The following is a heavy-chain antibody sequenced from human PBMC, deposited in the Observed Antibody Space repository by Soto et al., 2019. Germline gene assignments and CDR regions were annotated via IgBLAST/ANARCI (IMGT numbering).Heavy chain of an antibody. CDR2: IYYTGDT. J-gene: IGHJ5*01. CDR3: ARYARTPDS. CDR1: GASITSNY. D-gene: IGHD2-2*01. Sequence: QVQLQESGPGLVKPSETLSLTCTVSGASITSNYWTWFRQPPGQGLESVGYIYYTGDTNSNPSLTSRVTISIDTSKNQFSLQLRSVTAADTAVYYCARYARTPDSWGQGILVTVSS. V-gene: IGHV4-59*01.